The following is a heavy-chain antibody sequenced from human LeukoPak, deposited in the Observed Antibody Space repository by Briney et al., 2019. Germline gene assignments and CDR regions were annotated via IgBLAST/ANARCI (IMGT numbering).Heavy chain of an antibody. CDR1: GGSVSSGSYY. CDR3: ASETYYYDSSGYYPGRFDY. CDR2: IYYSGST. J-gene: IGHJ4*02. V-gene: IGHV4-61*01. Sequence: SETLSLTCTVSGGSVSSGSYYWSWIRQPPGKGLEWIGYIYYSGSTNYNPSLKSRVTISVDTSKNQFSLKLSSVTAADTAVYYCASETYYYDSSGYYPGRFDYWGQGTLVTVS. D-gene: IGHD3-22*01.